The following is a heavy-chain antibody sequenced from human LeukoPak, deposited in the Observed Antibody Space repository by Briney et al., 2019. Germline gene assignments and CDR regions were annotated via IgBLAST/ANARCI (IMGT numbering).Heavy chain of an antibody. V-gene: IGHV1-18*01. CDR1: GYTFSLYG. D-gene: IGHD3-10*01. CDR3: AREGYYHGSGTYSPPKYYGMDV. Sequence: GASVKVSCKASGYTFSLYGLSWVRQAPGQGVEWMGCISDYNGNTDYAQKFQGRVRLTTDTGTTTAYMELRSLRPDDTAVYFCAREGYYHGSGTYSPPKYYGMDVWGQGTMVTVSS. J-gene: IGHJ6*02. CDR2: ISDYNGNT.